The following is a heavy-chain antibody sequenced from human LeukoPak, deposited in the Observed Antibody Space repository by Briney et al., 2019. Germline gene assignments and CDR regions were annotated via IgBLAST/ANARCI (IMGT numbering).Heavy chain of an antibody. V-gene: IGHV1-69*13. D-gene: IGHD3-16*01. CDR3: ARDGASAFDI. CDR1: GGTFSSYA. CDR2: IIPIFGTA. Sequence: GASVKVSCKASGGTFSSYAISWVRQAPGQGLEWMGGIIPIFGTANYAQKFQGRVTITADESTSTAYMELSSLRSEDTAVYYCARDGASAFDIWGQGTMVTVSS. J-gene: IGHJ3*02.